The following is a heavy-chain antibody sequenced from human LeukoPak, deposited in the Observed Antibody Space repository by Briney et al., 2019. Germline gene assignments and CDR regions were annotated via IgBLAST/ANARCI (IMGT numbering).Heavy chain of an antibody. Sequence: GASVKVSCKASGYTFTSYGISWVRQAPGQGLEWMGWINTNTGNPTYAQGFTGRFVFSLDTSVSTAYLQISSLKAEDTAVYYCARGPKWGDYDYWGQGTLVTVSS. D-gene: IGHD1-26*01. V-gene: IGHV7-4-1*02. CDR3: ARGPKWGDYDY. CDR2: INTNTGNP. J-gene: IGHJ4*02. CDR1: GYTFTSYG.